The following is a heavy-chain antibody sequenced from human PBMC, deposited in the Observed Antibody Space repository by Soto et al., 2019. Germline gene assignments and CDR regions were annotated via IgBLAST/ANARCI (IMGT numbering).Heavy chain of an antibody. D-gene: IGHD3-22*01. CDR2: IWYDGSNK. CDR1: GFTFSSYG. V-gene: IGHV3-33*01. CDR3: ARSDRITMIVVYGMDV. J-gene: IGHJ6*02. Sequence: PGGSLRLSCAASGFTFSSYGMHWVRQAPGKGLEWVAVIWYDGSNKYYADSVKGRFTISRDNSKNTLYLQMNSLRAEDTAVYYCARSDRITMIVVYGMDVWGQGTTVTVSS.